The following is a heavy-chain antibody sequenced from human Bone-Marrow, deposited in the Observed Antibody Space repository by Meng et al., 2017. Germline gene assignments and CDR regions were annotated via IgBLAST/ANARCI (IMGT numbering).Heavy chain of an antibody. D-gene: IGHD2-21*02. V-gene: IGHV3-38-3*01. CDR2: ISGDST. Sequence: GESLKISCAASGFTVSSNEMSWVRQAPGKGLEWVSYISGDSTYYADSGKGRFTISRDNSKNTLYLQMNSLRVEDSAVYYCAKDRLEADVVVVTASPFDDWGQGTLVTVSS. J-gene: IGHJ4*02. CDR3: AKDRLEADVVVVTASPFDD. CDR1: GFTVSSNE.